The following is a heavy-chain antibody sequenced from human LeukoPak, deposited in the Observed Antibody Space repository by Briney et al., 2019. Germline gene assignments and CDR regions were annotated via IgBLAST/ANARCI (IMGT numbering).Heavy chain of an antibody. CDR2: IYYSGST. CDR1: GVSISSSYYY. Sequence: SETLSLTCIVSGVSISSSYYYWGWIRQPPGKGLEWIGSIYYSGSTYCNSSLKSRVTISIDTSKNQVSLNLTSMTAADTAVYYCAKSGGYGLIDYWGQGTLVTVSS. CDR3: AKSGGYGLIDY. J-gene: IGHJ4*01. V-gene: IGHV4-39*01. D-gene: IGHD1-26*01.